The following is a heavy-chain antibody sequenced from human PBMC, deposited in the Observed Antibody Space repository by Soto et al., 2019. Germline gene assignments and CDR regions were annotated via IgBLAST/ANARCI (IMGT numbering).Heavy chain of an antibody. Sequence: GGSLRLSCCASGFTFSRYAMNWVRQAPGKGLEWLAYITIRTGNVLYADSVRGRFTISADNAENSVILQMNSLRDEDSAVYFCVRDRDLYRDMFHADLWGQGTLVTVSS. V-gene: IGHV3-48*02. CDR3: VRDRDLYRDMFHADL. CDR2: ITIRTGNV. J-gene: IGHJ4*01. D-gene: IGHD3-10*02. CDR1: GFTFSRYA.